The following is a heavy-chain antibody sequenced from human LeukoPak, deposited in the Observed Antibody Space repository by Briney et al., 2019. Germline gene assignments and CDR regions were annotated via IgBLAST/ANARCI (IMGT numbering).Heavy chain of an antibody. Sequence: ASVKVSCKAFGYTFTSNYMHWVRQAPGQGPEWMGVISPSGGSTTYAQKFQGRVTMTRDMSTSTVYMELSSLRSEDTAVYYCARGIYGESRNFLLDYWGQGTLVTVSS. CDR3: ARGIYGESRNFLLDY. J-gene: IGHJ4*02. CDR2: ISPSGGST. D-gene: IGHD4-17*01. V-gene: IGHV1-46*01. CDR1: GYTFTSNY.